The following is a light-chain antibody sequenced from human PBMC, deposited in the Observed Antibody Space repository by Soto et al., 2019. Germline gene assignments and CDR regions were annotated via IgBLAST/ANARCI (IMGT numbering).Light chain of an antibody. CDR3: LQHNSYPRT. CDR2: AAS. Sequence: DILMTQSPSSLSASVGDRVTITCRASQGISNDLGWYQQKPGKAPKRLIYAASSVQSGVPSRFSGSGSGTEFPLTISRLHPEDFATYCCLQHNSYPRTFGQGTKVEIK. V-gene: IGKV1-17*01. J-gene: IGKJ1*01. CDR1: QGISND.